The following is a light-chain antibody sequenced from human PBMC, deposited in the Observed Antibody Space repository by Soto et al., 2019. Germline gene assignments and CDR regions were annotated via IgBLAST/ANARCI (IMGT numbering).Light chain of an antibody. CDR2: LNSDGSH. CDR3: QTWVTGIYV. J-gene: IGLJ1*01. V-gene: IGLV4-69*01. CDR1: SGHSSYA. Sequence: QLVLTQSPSASASLGASVKLTCTLSSGHSSYAIAWHQQQPEKGPRYLMKLNSDGSHSKGDGIPERFSGSSSGAERYLTISSLQAEDEADYYCQTWVTGIYVFGTGTKLTVL.